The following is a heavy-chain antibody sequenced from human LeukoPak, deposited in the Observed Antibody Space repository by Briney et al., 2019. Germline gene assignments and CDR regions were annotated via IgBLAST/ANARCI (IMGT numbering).Heavy chain of an antibody. CDR2: IIPIFGTA. J-gene: IGHJ5*02. D-gene: IGHD2-2*01. Sequence: SVKLSCKASGGTFSSYAISWVRQAPGQGLEWMGGIIPIFGTANYAQKFQGRVTITADESTSTAYMELSSLRSEDTAVYYCAREAADIVVVPAAMDWFDPWGQGTLVTVSS. V-gene: IGHV1-69*01. CDR1: GGTFSSYA. CDR3: AREAADIVVVPAAMDWFDP.